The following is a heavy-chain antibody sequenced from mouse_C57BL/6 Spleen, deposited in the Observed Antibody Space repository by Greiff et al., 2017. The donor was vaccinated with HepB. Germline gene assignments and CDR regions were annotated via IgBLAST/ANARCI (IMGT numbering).Heavy chain of an antibody. J-gene: IGHJ1*03. D-gene: IGHD1-1*01. CDR2: IHPNSGST. V-gene: IGHV1-64*01. CDR3: ARWGGGSSYWYFDV. CDR1: GYTFTSYW. Sequence: QVQLKQPGAELVKPGASVKLSCKASGYTFTSYWMHWVKQRPGQGLEWIGMIHPNSGSTNYNEKFKSKATLTVDKSSSTAYMQLSSLTSEDSAVYYCARWGGGSSYWYFDVWGTGTTVTVSS.